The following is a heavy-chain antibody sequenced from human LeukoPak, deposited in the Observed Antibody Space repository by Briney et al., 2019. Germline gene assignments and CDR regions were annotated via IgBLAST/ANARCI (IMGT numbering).Heavy chain of an antibody. Sequence: GGSLRLSCAASGFTFDDYGMSWVRQAPGKGLEWVSGINWNGGRTGYADSVKGRFTISRDNAKKSLYVQMNSLRAEDTALYYCARGYYGSGSYYNVGYWGQGTLVTVSS. J-gene: IGHJ4*02. D-gene: IGHD3-10*01. CDR1: GFTFDDYG. CDR3: ARGYYGSGSYYNVGY. V-gene: IGHV3-20*04. CDR2: INWNGGRT.